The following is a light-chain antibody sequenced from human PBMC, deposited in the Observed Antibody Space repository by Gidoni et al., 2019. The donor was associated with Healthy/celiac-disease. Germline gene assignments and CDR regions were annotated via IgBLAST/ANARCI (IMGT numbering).Light chain of an antibody. CDR1: QSISSY. Sequence: IQMTQSPSSLSASVGDRVTIPCRASQSISSYLNWYQQKPGKAPKLLIYAASSLQSGVPSRFSGSGSGTDFTLTISSLQPEDFATYYCQQSYSTPVAFXXXTKVEIK. CDR2: AAS. J-gene: IGKJ1*01. CDR3: QQSYSTPVA. V-gene: IGKV1-39*01.